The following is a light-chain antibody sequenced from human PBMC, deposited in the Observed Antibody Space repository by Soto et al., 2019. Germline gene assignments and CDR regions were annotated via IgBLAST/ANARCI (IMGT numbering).Light chain of an antibody. CDR3: QQSYSTPYT. V-gene: IGKV1-39*01. Sequence: DIQMTQSPSSLSASVGDRVTITCRASQSISIYLNWYQQKPGKAPKLLIHGASSLQSGVPSRLSGSGSGTHFTLIISSLQPEDFATYYCQQSYSTPYTFGQGTNVEIK. CDR1: QSISIY. CDR2: GAS. J-gene: IGKJ2*01.